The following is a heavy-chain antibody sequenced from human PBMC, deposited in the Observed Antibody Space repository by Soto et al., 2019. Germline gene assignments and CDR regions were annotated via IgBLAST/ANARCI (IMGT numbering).Heavy chain of an antibody. D-gene: IGHD2-21*02. J-gene: IGHJ4*02. V-gene: IGHV3-23*01. CDR1: GFSFSDYA. CDR3: SKRSPSSSAWYSPIFDY. Sequence: PGGSLRLSCAASGFSFSDYAMSWVRQAPGKGLEWVSVISESGGSTHYADSVRGRFTVSRDNSKNSLSLRMNSLRDEDTAVYFCSKRSPSSSAWYSPIFDYWGQGALVTVSS. CDR2: ISESGGST.